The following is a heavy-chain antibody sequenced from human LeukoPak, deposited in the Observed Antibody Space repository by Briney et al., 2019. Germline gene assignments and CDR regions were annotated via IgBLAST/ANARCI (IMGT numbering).Heavy chain of an antibody. CDR1: GFTFSSYA. CDR2: ISGSGGST. D-gene: IGHD1-26*01. Sequence: PGGSLRLSCAASGFTFSSYAMSWVRQAPGKGLEWVSAISGSGGSTYYADSVKGRFTISGDNAKDSLFLQMNSLRAEDTAVYYCARAPYSGTYQPFDYWGQGTLVTVSS. V-gene: IGHV3-23*01. CDR3: ARAPYSGTYQPFDY. J-gene: IGHJ4*02.